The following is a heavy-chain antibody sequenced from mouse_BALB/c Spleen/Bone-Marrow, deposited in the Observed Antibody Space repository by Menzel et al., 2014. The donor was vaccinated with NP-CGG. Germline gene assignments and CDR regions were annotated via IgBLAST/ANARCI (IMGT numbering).Heavy chain of an antibody. CDR2: INPSNGRT. D-gene: IGHD1-1*01. CDR1: GYTFTSYW. CDR3: APYYYGSSYGFYWYFDV. Sequence: QVQLQQSGAELVKPRASVKLSCKASGYTFTSYWMHWVKQRPGQGLEWIGEINPSNGRTNYNEKFKSEATLTVDKSSSTAYMQLSSLTSEDSAVYYCAPYYYGSSYGFYWYFDVWGAGTTVTVSS. J-gene: IGHJ1*01. V-gene: IGHV1S81*02.